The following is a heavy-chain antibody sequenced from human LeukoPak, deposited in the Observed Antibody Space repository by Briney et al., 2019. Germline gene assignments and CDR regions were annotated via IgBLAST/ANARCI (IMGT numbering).Heavy chain of an antibody. J-gene: IGHJ4*02. CDR2: ISSSGRSI. V-gene: IGHV3-21*05. CDR3: GREIPSGSYAPDY. Sequence: PGGSLRLSCAASGFTFSSYSMNWVRQAPGKGLEWVSYISSSGRSILYADFVKGRFTVSRDNAKNSLYLQMNNLRSEDTAVYYCGREIPSGSYAPDYWGQGILVIVSS. D-gene: IGHD1-26*01. CDR1: GFTFSSYS.